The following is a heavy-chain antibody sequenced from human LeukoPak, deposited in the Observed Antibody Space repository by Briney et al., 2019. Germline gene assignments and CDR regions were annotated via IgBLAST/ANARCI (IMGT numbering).Heavy chain of an antibody. CDR3: ARIVVPAAMGRRMTYYYYGRDV. Sequence: ASETLSLTCAVYGGSFSGYYWSWIRQPPGKGLEWIGEINHSGSTNYNPSLKSRVTISVDTSKNQFSLKLSSVTAADTAVYYCARIVVPAAMGRRMTYYYYGRDVWGQGTTVTVSS. J-gene: IGHJ6*02. CDR2: INHSGST. CDR1: GGSFSGYY. D-gene: IGHD2-2*01. V-gene: IGHV4-34*01.